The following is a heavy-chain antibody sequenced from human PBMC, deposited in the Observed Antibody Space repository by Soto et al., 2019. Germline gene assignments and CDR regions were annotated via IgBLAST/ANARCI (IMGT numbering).Heavy chain of an antibody. CDR2: INHSGST. CDR1: GGSFSGYY. Sequence: SETLSLTCAVYGGSFSGYYWRWIRQPPGKGLEWIGEINHSGSTNYNPSLKSRVTISVDTSKNQFSMKLSSVTAADTAVYYCSRVCWGGTVTTDYWGQGTMVTVSS. CDR3: SRVCWGGTVTTDY. V-gene: IGHV4-34*01. J-gene: IGHJ4*02. D-gene: IGHD4-17*01.